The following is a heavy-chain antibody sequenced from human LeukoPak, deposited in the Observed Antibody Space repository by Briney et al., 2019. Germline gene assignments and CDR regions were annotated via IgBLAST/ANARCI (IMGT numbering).Heavy chain of an antibody. D-gene: IGHD3-3*01. CDR3: ARVSVTIFGVVTYYFDY. CDR1: GDTFTGYY. J-gene: IGHJ4*02. V-gene: IGHV1-2*02. CDR2: INPNSGRT. Sequence: ASVKVSCKASGDTFTGYYMHRVRQAPGQGLEWMVWINPNSGRTNYAQKFQGRVTMTRDTSINTAYMELSRLRSDDTAVYYCARVSVTIFGVVTYYFDYWGQGTLVTVSS.